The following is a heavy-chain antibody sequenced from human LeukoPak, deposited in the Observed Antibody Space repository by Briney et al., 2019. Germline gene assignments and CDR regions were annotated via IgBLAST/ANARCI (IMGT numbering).Heavy chain of an antibody. Sequence: GASVKVSCRASGGTFSSYAISWVRQAPGQGLEWMGGIIPIFGTANYAQKFQGRVTMTRHTSISTAYMELSSLRSEDTAVYYCARARGSGSYYNADYYYYYMDVWGKGTTVTISS. CDR2: IIPIFGTA. D-gene: IGHD3-10*01. CDR3: ARARGSGSYYNADYYYYYMDV. CDR1: GGTFSSYA. V-gene: IGHV1-69*05. J-gene: IGHJ6*03.